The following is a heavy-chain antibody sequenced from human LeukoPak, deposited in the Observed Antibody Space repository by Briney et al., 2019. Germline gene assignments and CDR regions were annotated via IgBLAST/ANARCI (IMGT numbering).Heavy chain of an antibody. CDR1: GLTFTTRS. J-gene: IGHJ4*02. CDR3: ANDFNWATDY. V-gene: IGHV3-30*02. Sequence: GGSLRLSCAASGLTFTTRSFHWVRQAPGKGLEWVGFIRHDGSDKYYADSVKGRFISSRDNSKNNVYLQMNSLRIEDSALYYCANDFNWATDYWGQGTLVTVSS. D-gene: IGHD1-1*01. CDR2: IRHDGSDK.